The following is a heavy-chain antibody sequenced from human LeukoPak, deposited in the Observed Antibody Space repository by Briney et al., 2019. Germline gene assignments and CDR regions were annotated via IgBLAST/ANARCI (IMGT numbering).Heavy chain of an antibody. CDR1: GFTFSSNY. D-gene: IGHD3-22*01. V-gene: IGHV3-66*01. Sequence: GGSLRLSCAASGFTFSSNYMSWVRQAPGEGLEWVSVIYSGGSTYYADSVKGRFTISRDNSKNTLYLQMNSLRAEDTAVYYCARDGFGYYDSSGYYPQYYFDYWGQGTLVTVSS. CDR2: IYSGGST. J-gene: IGHJ4*02. CDR3: ARDGFGYYDSSGYYPQYYFDY.